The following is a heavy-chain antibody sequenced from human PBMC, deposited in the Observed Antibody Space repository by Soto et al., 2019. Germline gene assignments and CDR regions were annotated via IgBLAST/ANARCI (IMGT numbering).Heavy chain of an antibody. Sequence: PGGSLRLSCAASGFTFSAYSMNWVRQAPGKGLEWISYIRTSPTTIHYADSVKGRFTISRDNAKNSLYLQMNSLRAEDTAIYYCARDYHYASDFWGQGTLVTVSS. CDR2: IRTSPTTI. CDR1: GFTFSAYS. J-gene: IGHJ4*02. CDR3: ARDYHYASDF. V-gene: IGHV3-48*01. D-gene: IGHD3-10*01.